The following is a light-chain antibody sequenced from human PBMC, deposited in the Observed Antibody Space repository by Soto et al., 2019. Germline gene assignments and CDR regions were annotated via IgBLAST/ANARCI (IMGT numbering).Light chain of an antibody. Sequence: QSVLTQPASVSGSPGQSIAISCTGTSSDVGGYNFVSWYQHHPGKAPKLLIYDVTYRPSGVSDRSSASKSGNTASLTISELQTEDEADYYCSSHTSSRTLVFGTGTKVTVL. CDR3: SSHTSSRTLV. CDR1: SSDVGGYNF. V-gene: IGLV2-14*03. J-gene: IGLJ1*01. CDR2: DVT.